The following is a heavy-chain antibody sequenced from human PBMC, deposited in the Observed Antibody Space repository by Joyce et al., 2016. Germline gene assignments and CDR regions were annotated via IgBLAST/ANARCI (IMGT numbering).Heavy chain of an antibody. J-gene: IGHJ4*02. CDR2: INHSGDT. CDR3: ARNRGYSTLDY. CDR1: GYSVSSNYF. D-gene: IGHD5-18*01. V-gene: IGHV4-38-2*01. Sequence: QVQLQESGPGLVKPSETLSLTCAVSGYSVSSNYFWGWIRQPPGKGLEWIGSINHSGDTSYNPPLTGRVTISVDTSKNQFSLELRSVTAADTAVYYCARNRGYSTLDYWGQGTLVTVSS.